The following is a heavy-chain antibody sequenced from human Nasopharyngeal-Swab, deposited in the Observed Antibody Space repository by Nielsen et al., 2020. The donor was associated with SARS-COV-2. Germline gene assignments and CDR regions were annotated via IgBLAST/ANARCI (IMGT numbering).Heavy chain of an antibody. Sequence: ASVKVSCKASGYTFTSYAMNWVRQAPGQGLEWMGWINPNSGGTNYAQKFQGRVTMTRDTSISTAYMELSRLRSDDTAVYYCARDHIVWSGYSPDYYYGMDVWGQGTTVTVSS. J-gene: IGHJ6*02. V-gene: IGHV1-2*02. CDR1: GYTFTSYA. CDR3: ARDHIVWSGYSPDYYYGMDV. CDR2: INPNSGGT. D-gene: IGHD3-3*01.